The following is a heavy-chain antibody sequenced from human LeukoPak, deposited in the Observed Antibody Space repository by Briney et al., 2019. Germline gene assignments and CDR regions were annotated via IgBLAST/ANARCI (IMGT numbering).Heavy chain of an antibody. CDR2: IIPIFGTA. J-gene: IGHJ4*02. Sequence: GASVKVSCKASGGTFSSYAISWVRQAPGQGLEWMGGIIPIFGTANYAQKFQGRVTITTDESTSTAYMELSSLRSEDTAVYYCARVYCSSTSCPPLEWADWGQGTLVTVSS. CDR3: ARVYCSSTSCPPLEWAD. CDR1: GGTFSSYA. D-gene: IGHD2-2*01. V-gene: IGHV1-69*05.